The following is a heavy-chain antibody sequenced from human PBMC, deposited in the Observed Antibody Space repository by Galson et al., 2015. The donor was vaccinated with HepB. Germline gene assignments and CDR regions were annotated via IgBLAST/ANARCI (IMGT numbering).Heavy chain of an antibody. D-gene: IGHD3-10*01. CDR1: GFTFSNYA. V-gene: IGHV3-23*01. CDR2: TSGSGGST. CDR3: AKDIGRRITMVRGVIIPDYFDY. J-gene: IGHJ4*02. Sequence: SLRLSCAASGFTFSNYAMSWVRQAPGKGLEWVSATSGSGGSTYYADSVKGRFTISRDNSKNTLYLQMNTLRAEDTAVYYCAKDIGRRITMVRGVIIPDYFDYWGQGTLVTVSS.